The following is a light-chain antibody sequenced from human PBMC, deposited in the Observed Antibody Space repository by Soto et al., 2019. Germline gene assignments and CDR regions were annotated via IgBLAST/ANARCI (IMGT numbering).Light chain of an antibody. J-gene: IGKJ2*01. Sequence: AIQMTQSPSSLSASVGDRVTITCRASQGIRNNLGWYQQKPGKALNLLIYGASSLQSGALSRFSGSGSGTDFTLTISSLQPEDFATYYCLQDYNYPYTFGQGTKLESK. CDR2: GAS. CDR1: QGIRNN. CDR3: LQDYNYPYT. V-gene: IGKV1-6*01.